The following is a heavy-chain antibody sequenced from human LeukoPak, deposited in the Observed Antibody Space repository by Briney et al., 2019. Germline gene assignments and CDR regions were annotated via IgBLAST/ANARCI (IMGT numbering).Heavy chain of an antibody. CDR1: GYTFTDYY. J-gene: IGHJ5*02. CDR3: ARGVTTAHNT. V-gene: IGHV1-2*02. D-gene: IGHD2-21*02. Sequence: GASVKVSCKASGYTFTDYYMHWVRQAPGQGLEWMGWINPKSGGTNYAQKFQGRVTMTSDTSIGTAYMELSRLGSDDTAVCYCARGVTTAHNTWGQGTLVTVSP. CDR2: INPKSGGT.